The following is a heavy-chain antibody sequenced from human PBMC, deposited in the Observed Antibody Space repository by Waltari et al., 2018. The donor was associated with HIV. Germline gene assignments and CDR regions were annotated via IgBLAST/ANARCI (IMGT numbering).Heavy chain of an antibody. D-gene: IGHD6-19*01. CDR3: VRVVSGGSGSSWIDP. CDR2: IYHVGST. J-gene: IGHJ5*02. CDR1: GGSISSYNW. V-gene: IGHV4-4*02. Sequence: QVQLQESGPGLVKPSETLFLTCAVSGGSISSYNWWTWVRQPPGQGLEGIGEIYHVGSTNYNQSLKSRVTISVDKSKNQFSLELRSVTAADTAVYYCVRVVSGGSGSSWIDPWGQGTLVTVSS.